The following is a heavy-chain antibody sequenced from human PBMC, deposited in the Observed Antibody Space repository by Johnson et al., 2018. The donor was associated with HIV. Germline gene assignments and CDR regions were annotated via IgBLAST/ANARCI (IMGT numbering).Heavy chain of an antibody. CDR2: IYSGGTT. CDR3: ARRPNHDILTGKGGAFDI. J-gene: IGHJ3*02. Sequence: VQLVESGGGLVQPGGSVRLSCAASEFTVRSNYMHWVRQAPGKGLEWVSLIYSGGTTYYADSVKGRFTISRDNAKNSLYLQMNSLRAEDTALYYCARRPNHDILTGKGGAFDIWGQGTMVTVSS. CDR1: EFTVRSNY. D-gene: IGHD3-9*01. V-gene: IGHV3-66*04.